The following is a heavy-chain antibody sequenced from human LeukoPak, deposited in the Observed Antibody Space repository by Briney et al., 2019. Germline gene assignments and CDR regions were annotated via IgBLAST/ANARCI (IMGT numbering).Heavy chain of an antibody. V-gene: IGHV3-23*01. Sequence: PGGSLRLSCAASGFTVSSNYMSWVRQAPGKGLEWVSAISGSGGSTYYADSVKGRFTISRDNSKNTLYLQMNSLRAEDTAVYYCAKGGYFDWLTDPDFDYWGQGTLVTVSS. CDR2: ISGSGGST. CDR1: GFTVSSNY. D-gene: IGHD3-9*01. CDR3: AKGGYFDWLTDPDFDY. J-gene: IGHJ4*02.